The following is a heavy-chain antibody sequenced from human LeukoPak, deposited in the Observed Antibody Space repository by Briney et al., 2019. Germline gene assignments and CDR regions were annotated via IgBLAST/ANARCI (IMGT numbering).Heavy chain of an antibody. D-gene: IGHD4-17*01. Sequence: SVKVSCKASGYTFTSYGISWVRQAPGQGLEWMGWLSAYNVNTNYAQKLQGRVTMTTDTSTSTAYMELRSLRSDDTAVYYCAREVTVTTGIGYYYYGMDVWGQGTTVTVSS. CDR1: GYTFTSYG. V-gene: IGHV1-18*01. J-gene: IGHJ6*02. CDR2: LSAYNVNT. CDR3: AREVTVTTGIGYYYYGMDV.